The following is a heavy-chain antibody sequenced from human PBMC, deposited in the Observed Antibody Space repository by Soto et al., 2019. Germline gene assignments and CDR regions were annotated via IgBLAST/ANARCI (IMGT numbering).Heavy chain of an antibody. CDR3: ARDSPPENHAKSLPRYFDY. CDR2: LIPIFGTA. CDR1: GGTFSSYA. Sequence: QVQLVQSGAEVKKPGSSVKVSCKASGGTFSSYAISWVRQAPGQGLEWMGGLIPIFGTANYAQKFQGRVTITADESTSTAYMELSSLRSEDTAVYYCARDSPPENHAKSLPRYFDYWGQGTLVTVSS. V-gene: IGHV1-69*01. D-gene: IGHD1-26*01. J-gene: IGHJ4*02.